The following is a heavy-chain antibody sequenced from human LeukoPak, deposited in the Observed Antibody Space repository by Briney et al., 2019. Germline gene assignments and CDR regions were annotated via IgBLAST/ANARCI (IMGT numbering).Heavy chain of an antibody. CDR3: ATNRGHVLDF. J-gene: IGHJ4*02. CDR1: GGTSTNYA. CDR2: IIPVLDIR. D-gene: IGHD3-10*01. V-gene: IGHV1-69*04. Sequence: SSVKVSCTASGGTSTNYAIDWVRQAPGQGLEWMGRIIPVLDIRNYAQKFQGRVTFTADTSTSTTYLQLSSLKFDDTAVYHCATNRGHVLDFWGLGTLVTVSS.